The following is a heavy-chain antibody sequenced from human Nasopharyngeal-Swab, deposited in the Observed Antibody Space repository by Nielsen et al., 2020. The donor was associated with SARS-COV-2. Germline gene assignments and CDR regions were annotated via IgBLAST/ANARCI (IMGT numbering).Heavy chain of an antibody. CDR1: GGSFSAYS. D-gene: IGHD2-2*01. CDR2: INQSGSP. CDR3: ARGLSGIVPAPILGLGAYYSYYYMDV. Sequence: GSLRLSCAVYGGSFSAYSWAWIRQPPGKGLEWIAEINQSGSPNYSPSLKSRVTIPVDTSKNQFSLKLSSVTAADTAVYYCARGLSGIVPAPILGLGAYYSYYYMDVWGKGTTVTVSS. J-gene: IGHJ6*03. V-gene: IGHV4-34*01.